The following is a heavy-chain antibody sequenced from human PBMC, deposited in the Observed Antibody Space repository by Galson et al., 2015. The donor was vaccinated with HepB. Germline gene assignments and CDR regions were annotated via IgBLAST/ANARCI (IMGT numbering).Heavy chain of an antibody. Sequence: SVKVSCKASGYTFSSYGISWVRQAPGQGLEWMGWIGPYNGNRNYVQKFQGRVTMTTDTSTNTAYMELRSLRSDDTAVYYCARHLISRRFGELSSYWGQGTLVTVSS. J-gene: IGHJ4*02. D-gene: IGHD3-10*01. CDR1: GYTFSSYG. CDR2: IGPYNGNR. V-gene: IGHV1-18*01. CDR3: ARHLISRRFGELSSY.